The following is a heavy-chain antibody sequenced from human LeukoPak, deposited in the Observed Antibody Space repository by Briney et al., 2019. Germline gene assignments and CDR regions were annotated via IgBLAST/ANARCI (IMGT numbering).Heavy chain of an antibody. Sequence: GASVKVSCKASGGTFSSYAISWVRQAPGQGLEWMGGTIPIFGTANYAQKFQGRVTITADKSTSTAYMELSSLRSEDTAVYYCARASRAADGGNPGARLSYWGQGTLVTVSS. J-gene: IGHJ4*02. CDR2: TIPIFGTA. CDR3: ARASRAADGGNPGARLSY. CDR1: GGTFSSYA. D-gene: IGHD4-23*01. V-gene: IGHV1-69*06.